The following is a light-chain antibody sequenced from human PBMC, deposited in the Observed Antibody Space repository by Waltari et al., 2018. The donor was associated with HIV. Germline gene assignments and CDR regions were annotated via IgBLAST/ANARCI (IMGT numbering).Light chain of an antibody. J-gene: IGLJ2*01. V-gene: IGLV2-14*01. Sequence: QSALTQPASVSGSPGQSITLSCAGTTSDIGIFDSVSWYQQHPGRAPQLMIFGVYSRPSGVSSRFSGSKSGNTASLTISGLQAEDEANYYCCSYTAIHTLIFGGGTKLTVL. CDR3: CSYTAIHTLI. CDR1: TSDIGIFDS. CDR2: GVY.